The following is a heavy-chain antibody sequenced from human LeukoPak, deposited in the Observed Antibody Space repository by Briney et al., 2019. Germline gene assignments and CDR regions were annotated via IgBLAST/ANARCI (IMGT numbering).Heavy chain of an antibody. J-gene: IGHJ4*02. CDR3: ARVGRDYDFWSGYPNLYYFDY. Sequence: TGGSLRLSCAASGFTFGDYGMSWVRQAPGKGLEWVSGINWNGGGTGYADPVKGRFTISRDNAKNSLYLQMNSLRAEDTALYYCARVGRDYDFWSGYPNLYYFDYWGQGTLVTVSS. D-gene: IGHD3-3*01. V-gene: IGHV3-20*04. CDR1: GFTFGDYG. CDR2: INWNGGGT.